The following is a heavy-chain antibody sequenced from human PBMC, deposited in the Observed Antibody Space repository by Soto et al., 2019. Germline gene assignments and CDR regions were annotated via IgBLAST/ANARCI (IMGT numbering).Heavy chain of an antibody. CDR2: VYYTGST. CDR3: ARSVAVPGAHIDY. CDR1: GGSISGSY. D-gene: IGHD6-19*01. J-gene: IGHJ4*01. Sequence: KLPETLSLTCSVSGGSISGSYWSWIRQSPGKGLEWLGYVYYTGSTNYSPSLRSRVSISVDTSKNEFSLRLSSVTAADTAVYFCARSVAVPGAHIDYWGHGTQVTVFS. V-gene: IGHV4-59*01.